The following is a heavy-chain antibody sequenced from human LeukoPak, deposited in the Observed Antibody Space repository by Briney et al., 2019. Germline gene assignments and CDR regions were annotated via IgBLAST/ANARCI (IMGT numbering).Heavy chain of an antibody. D-gene: IGHD6-13*01. CDR3: AREGIGAADDSLDY. CDR1: GYTFTDYY. J-gene: IGHJ4*02. V-gene: IGHV1-2*02. CDR2: INYNTGGT. Sequence: ASVKVSCKASGYTFTDYYMHWVRQAPGQGLEWMGWINYNTGGTNYAQKFQGRVTMTRDTSTSTAYMELSRLRSDDTAVYYCAREGIGAADDSLDYWGQGTLVTVSS.